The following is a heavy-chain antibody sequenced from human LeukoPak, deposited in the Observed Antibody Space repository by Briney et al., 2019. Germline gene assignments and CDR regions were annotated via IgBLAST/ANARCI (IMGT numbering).Heavy chain of an antibody. V-gene: IGHV4-38-2*02. CDR1: GYSINSGYY. J-gene: IGHJ4*02. D-gene: IGHD3-22*01. Sequence: SEALSLTCTVSGYSINSGYYWGWIRQPPGKGLEWIASINHSGTTYYSPSLRSRVTISVDTSKNQFSLRLSSVTVADTAVYYCARIRAGRSYYDSSGYVYYWGQGTLVTVSS. CDR2: INHSGTT. CDR3: ARIRAGRSYYDSSGYVYY.